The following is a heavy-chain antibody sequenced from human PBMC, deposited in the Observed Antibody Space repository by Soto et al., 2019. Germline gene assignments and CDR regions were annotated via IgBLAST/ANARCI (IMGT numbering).Heavy chain of an antibody. V-gene: IGHV3-9*01. CDR2: ISWNSGRT. D-gene: IGHD1-26*01. CDR3: ARGRGGSYGGDSFDY. Sequence: EVQLVESGGGLVQPGRSLRLSCAASGFTYDDYDMHWVRQAPGKGLEWVSAISWNSGRTAYADSVKGRFTISRDNAKSSLYLQMNSRRAEDTALYHCARGRGGSYGGDSFDYGGQGTLVTVSS. J-gene: IGHJ4*02. CDR1: GFTYDDYD.